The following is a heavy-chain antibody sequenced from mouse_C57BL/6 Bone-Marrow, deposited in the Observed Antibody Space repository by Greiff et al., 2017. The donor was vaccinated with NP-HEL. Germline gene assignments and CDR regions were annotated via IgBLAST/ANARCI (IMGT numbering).Heavy chain of an antibody. Sequence: QVQLQQPGAELVKPGASVKLSCKASGYTFTSYWMHWVKQRPGRGLEWIGRIDPNSGGTKYNEKFKSKATLTVDKPSSTAYMQLSSLTSEDSAVYYCARSENLLLRRDYAMDYWGQGTSVTAAS. CDR3: ARSENLLLRRDYAMDY. CDR1: GYTFTSYW. D-gene: IGHD1-1*01. J-gene: IGHJ4*01. V-gene: IGHV1-72*01. CDR2: IDPNSGGT.